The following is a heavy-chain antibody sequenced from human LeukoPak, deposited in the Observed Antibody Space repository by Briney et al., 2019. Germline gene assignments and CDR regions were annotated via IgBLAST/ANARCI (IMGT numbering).Heavy chain of an antibody. D-gene: IGHD4-17*01. Sequence: PSETLSLTCTASGGSISSSSYYWGWIRQPPGKGLEWIGSIYYSGSTYYNPSLKSRVTISVDTSKNQFSLKLTSVTAADTAVYYCASDMTTVTIDYWGQGTLVTVSS. V-gene: IGHV4-39*01. CDR3: ASDMTTVTIDY. CDR2: IYYSGST. CDR1: GGSISSSSYY. J-gene: IGHJ4*02.